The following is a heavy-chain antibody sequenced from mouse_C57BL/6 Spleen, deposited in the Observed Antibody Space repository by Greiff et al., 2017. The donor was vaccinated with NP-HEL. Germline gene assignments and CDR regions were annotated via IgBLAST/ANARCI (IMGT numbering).Heavy chain of an antibody. J-gene: IGHJ2*01. V-gene: IGHV1-55*01. CDR3: ARKSYGSSYYFDY. Sequence: QVQLQQSGAELVKPGASVKMSCKASGYTFTSYWITWVKQRPGQGLEWIGDIYPGSGSTNYNEKFKSKATLTVDTSSSTAYMQLSSLTSEDSAVYYCARKSYGSSYYFDYWGQGTTLTVSS. CDR1: GYTFTSYW. CDR2: IYPGSGST. D-gene: IGHD1-1*01.